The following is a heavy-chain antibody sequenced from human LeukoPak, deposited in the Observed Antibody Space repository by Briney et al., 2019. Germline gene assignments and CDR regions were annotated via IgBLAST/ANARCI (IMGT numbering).Heavy chain of an antibody. D-gene: IGHD5-18*01. CDR3: AGGYTAIDAFDI. Sequence: SETLSLTCTVSGGSISSYYWSWIRQPPGKGLEWIGYIYYSGSTNYNPSLKSRVTISVDTSKNRFSLKLSSVTAADTAVYYCAGGYTAIDAFDIWGQGTMVTVSS. V-gene: IGHV4-59*08. CDR2: IYYSGST. CDR1: GGSISSYY. J-gene: IGHJ3*02.